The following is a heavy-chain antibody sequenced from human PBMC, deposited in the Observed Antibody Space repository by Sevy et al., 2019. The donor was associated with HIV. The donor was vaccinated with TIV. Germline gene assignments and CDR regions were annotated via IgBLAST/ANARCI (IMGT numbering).Heavy chain of an antibody. CDR2: IRNKADSYTR. Sequence: GGSLRLSCAASGFTFSDHYMEWVRQAPGKGLEWVGRIRNKADSYTREYAASVKGRFTISREDSKNSLYLLMNSLKTGDTAVYYCATHAGIAAAGRVFDYWGQGTLVTVSS. J-gene: IGHJ4*02. D-gene: IGHD6-13*01. CDR1: GFTFSDHY. CDR3: ATHAGIAAAGRVFDY. V-gene: IGHV3-72*01.